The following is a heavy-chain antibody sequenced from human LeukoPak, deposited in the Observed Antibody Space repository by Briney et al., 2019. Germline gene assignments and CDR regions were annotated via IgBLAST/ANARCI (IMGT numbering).Heavy chain of an antibody. Sequence: RGESLKISCKGSGYSFTSYWIGWVRQMPGKGLEWMGIIYPGDSDTRYSPSFQGQVTISADKSISTAYLQWSSLKASDTAMYYCARLGFYDILTEYGMDIWGQGTTVTLSS. V-gene: IGHV5-51*01. CDR2: IYPGDSDT. D-gene: IGHD3-9*01. CDR3: ARLGFYDILTEYGMDI. CDR1: GYSFTSYW. J-gene: IGHJ6*02.